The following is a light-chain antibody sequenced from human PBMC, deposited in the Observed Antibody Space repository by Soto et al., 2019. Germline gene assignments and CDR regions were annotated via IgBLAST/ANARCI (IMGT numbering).Light chain of an antibody. CDR3: QQYASSPALT. V-gene: IGKV3-20*01. CDR1: QSVNSGY. J-gene: IGKJ4*01. Sequence: EIVLTQSPGTLSLSPGERATLSCRASQSVNSGYLAWYQQKPGQAPRLLIYGASSRATGIPDRFSGSGSGTDFTLTISRLEPEDFAVYYCQQYASSPALTFGGGTKVEIK. CDR2: GAS.